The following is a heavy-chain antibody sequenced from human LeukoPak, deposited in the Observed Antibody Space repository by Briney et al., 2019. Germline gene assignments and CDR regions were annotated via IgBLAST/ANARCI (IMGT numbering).Heavy chain of an antibody. Sequence: GGSLRLSCAASGFTFSSLAMSWVRQAPGKGLEWVSTISGSGGSTCYADSVKGRFTISRDNSKDTLYLQMNSLRAEDTAVYYCARDPDTRDYFDYWGQGTLVTVSS. CDR2: ISGSGGST. D-gene: IGHD5-18*01. CDR3: ARDPDTRDYFDY. V-gene: IGHV3-23*01. CDR1: GFTFSSLA. J-gene: IGHJ4*02.